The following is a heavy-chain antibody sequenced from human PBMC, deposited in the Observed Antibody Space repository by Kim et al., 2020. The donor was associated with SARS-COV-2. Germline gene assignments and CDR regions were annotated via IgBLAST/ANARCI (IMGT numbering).Heavy chain of an antibody. CDR3: AKYDTSGYEWYFDL. V-gene: IGHV4-39*07. J-gene: IGHJ2*01. D-gene: IGHD3-22*01. Sequence: LKSRVTISVDRSKNQFSLKLSSVTAADTAVYYCAKYDTSGYEWYFDLWGRGTLVTVSS.